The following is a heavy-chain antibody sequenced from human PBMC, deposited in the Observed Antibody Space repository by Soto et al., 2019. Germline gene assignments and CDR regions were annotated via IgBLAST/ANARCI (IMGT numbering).Heavy chain of an antibody. CDR3: AKRNLVVRPPFDY. J-gene: IGHJ4*02. V-gene: IGHV3-23*01. CDR1: GFTFSSYA. Sequence: EVQLLESGGGLVQPGGSLRLSCAASGFTFSSYAMSWVRQAPGKGLEWVSTISGSGGGIYYADSVKGRFTISRDNSKNTLDLQMNSLRAEDTAVYYCAKRNLVVRPPFDYWGQGTWSPSPQ. CDR2: ISGSGGGI. D-gene: IGHD2-15*01.